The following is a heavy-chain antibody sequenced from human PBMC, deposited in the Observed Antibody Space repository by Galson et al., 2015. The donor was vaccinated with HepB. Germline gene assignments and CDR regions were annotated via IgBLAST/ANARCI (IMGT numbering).Heavy chain of an antibody. D-gene: IGHD3-10*01. V-gene: IGHV3-23*01. CDR3: GKASPGYHGSGAPADYYYGMDV. J-gene: IGHJ6*02. CDR2: ISGSGGST. Sequence: SLRLSCAASGFSFNSYAMNWVRQAPGKGLEWVSTISGSGGSTYYADSVKGRFTISRDNSKNTLYLQMNSLRVEDTAVFYCGKASPGYHGSGAPADYYYGMDVWGQGTTVTVSS. CDR1: GFSFNSYA.